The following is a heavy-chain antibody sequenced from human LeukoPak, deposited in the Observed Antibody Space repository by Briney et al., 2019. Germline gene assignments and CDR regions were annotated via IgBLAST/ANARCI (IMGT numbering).Heavy chain of an antibody. V-gene: IGHV3-23*01. D-gene: IGHD1-26*01. CDR1: GFTFSSYA. CDR2: ISGSGGST. J-gene: IGHJ4*02. Sequence: GGSLRLSCAASGFTFSSYAMSWVRQAPGKGLEWVSAISGSGGSTYYADSVKGRFTISRDNSKNTPYLQMNSLRAEDTGVYYCAKDQGGVVGATHFDYWGQGTLVTVSS. CDR3: AKDQGGVVGATHFDY.